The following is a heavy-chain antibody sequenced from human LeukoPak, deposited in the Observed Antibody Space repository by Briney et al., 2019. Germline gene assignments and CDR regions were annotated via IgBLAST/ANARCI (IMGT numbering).Heavy chain of an antibody. J-gene: IGHJ4*02. D-gene: IGHD6-13*01. CDR1: GGSISSYY. Sequence: SETLSLTCTVSGGSISSYYWSWIRQPPGKGLEWIGYIYYSGSTNYNPSLRSRVTISVDTSKNQFSLKLSSVTAADTAVYYCASNKDSSSWYYFDYWGQGTLVTVSS. CDR2: IYYSGST. V-gene: IGHV4-59*01. CDR3: ASNKDSSSWYYFDY.